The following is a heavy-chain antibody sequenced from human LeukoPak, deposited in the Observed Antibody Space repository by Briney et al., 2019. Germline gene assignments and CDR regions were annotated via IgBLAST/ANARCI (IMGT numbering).Heavy chain of an antibody. J-gene: IGHJ4*02. Sequence: GGSLRLSCAASGFPFSAYAMHWVRQAPGKGLEWVSIISYDGSIKYYADSLTGRFTLSRDNSKNTLYLQMDSLRPDDTAVYYCARDYGDYLRYFDYWGQGTLVTVSS. V-gene: IGHV3-30*04. CDR2: ISYDGSIK. D-gene: IGHD4-17*01. CDR3: ARDYGDYLRYFDY. CDR1: GFPFSAYA.